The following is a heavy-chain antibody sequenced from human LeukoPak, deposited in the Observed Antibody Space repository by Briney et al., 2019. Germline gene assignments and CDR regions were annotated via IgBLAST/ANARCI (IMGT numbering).Heavy chain of an antibody. CDR3: ARDRGYDSHYLDY. CDR2: ISSSSSYI. J-gene: IGHJ4*02. D-gene: IGHD5-12*01. CDR1: GFTFSDYY. Sequence: GGSLRLSYVASGFTFSDYYMTWIRQAPGKGLEWLSYISSSSSYIKYADSVQGRFTISRDNAKHAVYLQMNSLRVEDTAVYYCARDRGYDSHYLDYWGQGTLVTVSS. V-gene: IGHV3-11*05.